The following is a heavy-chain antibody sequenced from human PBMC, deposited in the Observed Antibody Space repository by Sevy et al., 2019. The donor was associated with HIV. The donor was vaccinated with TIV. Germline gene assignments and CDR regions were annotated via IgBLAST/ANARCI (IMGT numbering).Heavy chain of an antibody. Sequence: GGSLRLSCAASGFTFDTYWMSWVRQAPGKGPEWVATIKQRRDEKHYVRSVKGRFTISRDNVKDTLYLQMNSLRAEDTAIYYCVRDWGYYDYVWGSYRASLDFWGQGTLVTVSS. V-gene: IGHV3-7*01. CDR2: IKQRRDEK. D-gene: IGHD3-16*02. CDR3: VRDWGYYDYVWGSYRASLDF. J-gene: IGHJ4*02. CDR1: GFTFDTYW.